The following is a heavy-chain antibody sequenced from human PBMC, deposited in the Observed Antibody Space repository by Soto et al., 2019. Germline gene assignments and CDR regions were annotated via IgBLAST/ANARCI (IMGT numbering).Heavy chain of an antibody. CDR3: AKDGGGSYYVAYYFDY. J-gene: IGHJ4*02. CDR2: ISVSGGST. V-gene: IGHV3-23*01. CDR1: GFTFSSDA. Sequence: EVQLLESGGGLVQPGGFLILSCAASGFTFSSDAMSWVRQAPDKGLEWVSAISVSGGSTYYADSVKGRFTIARDKSKDTLYLQINSLRAEETAVYYCAKDGGGSYYVAYYFDYWGQGSLVTVSS. D-gene: IGHD1-26*01.